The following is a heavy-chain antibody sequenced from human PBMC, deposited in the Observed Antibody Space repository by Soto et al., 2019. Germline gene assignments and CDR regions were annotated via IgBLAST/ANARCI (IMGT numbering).Heavy chain of an antibody. CDR1: GYTFTSYG. V-gene: IGHV1-18*01. Sequence: ASVKVSCKASGYTFTSYGISWVRQAPGQGLEWMGWISAYNGNTNYAQKLQGRVTMTTDTSTSTAYMELRSLRSDDTAVYYCAREIRMYYDFWSGYWPPGYWGQGTLVTVS. J-gene: IGHJ4*02. CDR3: AREIRMYYDFWSGYWPPGY. CDR2: ISAYNGNT. D-gene: IGHD3-3*01.